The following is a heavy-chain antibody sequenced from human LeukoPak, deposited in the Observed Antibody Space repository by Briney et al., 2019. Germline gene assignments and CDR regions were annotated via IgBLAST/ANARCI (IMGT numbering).Heavy chain of an antibody. CDR2: IYTSGST. Sequence: SETLSLTCTVSGGSISSYYWSWIRQPPGKGLEWIGYIYTSGSTNYNPSLKSRVTISVDTSKNQFSLKLSSVTAADTAVYYCACSIAAAYVDYYYYYIDVWGKGTTVTVSS. CDR1: GGSISSYY. J-gene: IGHJ6*03. CDR3: ACSIAAAYVDYYYYYIDV. D-gene: IGHD6-13*01. V-gene: IGHV4-4*09.